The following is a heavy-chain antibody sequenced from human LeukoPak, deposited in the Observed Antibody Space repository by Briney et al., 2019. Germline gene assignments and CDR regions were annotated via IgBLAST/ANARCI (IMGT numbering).Heavy chain of an antibody. CDR3: EKAAYDILTGCDY. J-gene: IGHJ4*02. D-gene: IGHD3-9*01. V-gene: IGHV3-23*01. CDR2: ISGSGGST. CDR1: GFTFSSYA. Sequence: PGGSLRLSCAASGFTFSSYAMSWVRQAPGKGLEWVSAISGSGGSTYYADSVKGRFTISRDNSKNTLYLQMNSLRAEDTVLYYSEKAAYDILTGCDYWGQGTLVTVSS.